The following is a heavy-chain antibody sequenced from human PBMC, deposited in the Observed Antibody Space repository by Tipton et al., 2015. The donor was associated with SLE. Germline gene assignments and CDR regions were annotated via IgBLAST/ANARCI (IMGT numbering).Heavy chain of an antibody. J-gene: IGHJ6*02. CDR2: IYYSGST. V-gene: IGHV4-39*07. CDR3: ARGSRGVTPYYYYGMDV. CDR1: GGSISSSSYY. D-gene: IGHD4-11*01. Sequence: TLSLTCTVSGGSISSSSYYWGWIRQPPGKGLEWIGSIYYSGSTYYNPSLKSRVTISVDTPKNQFSLRLRSVTAADTAVYYCARGSRGVTPYYYYGMDVWGQGTTVTVSS.